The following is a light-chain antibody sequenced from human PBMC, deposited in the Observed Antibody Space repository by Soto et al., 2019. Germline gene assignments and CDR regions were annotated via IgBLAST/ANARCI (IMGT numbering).Light chain of an antibody. V-gene: IGKV3-15*01. CDR2: DIS. Sequence: EIVLTQSPGTLSLSPGERATLSFRASQSVSRNLAWYQQRPGQAPRLLIYDISNRAAGVPARFSGSGSETEFTLTIRSLQSEDFAVYFCQQYNNWPSFGQGTRLEIK. J-gene: IGKJ5*01. CDR1: QSVSRN. CDR3: QQYNNWPS.